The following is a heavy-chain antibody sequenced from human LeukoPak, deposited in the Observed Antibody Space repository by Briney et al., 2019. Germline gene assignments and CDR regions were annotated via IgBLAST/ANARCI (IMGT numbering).Heavy chain of an antibody. CDR2: MSGIGGFV. CDR1: GFTFSSYW. J-gene: IGHJ6*02. CDR3: ARDDYSDSPTYYNGMDV. V-gene: IGHV3-21*01. Sequence: GGSLRLSCAVSGFTFSSYWMHWVRQAPGKGLVWVSSMSGIGGFVHYADSVKGRFTISRDNAKSSLYLQMNSLRAEDTAVYFCARDDYSDSPTYYNGMDVWGQGTAVTVSS. D-gene: IGHD4/OR15-4a*01.